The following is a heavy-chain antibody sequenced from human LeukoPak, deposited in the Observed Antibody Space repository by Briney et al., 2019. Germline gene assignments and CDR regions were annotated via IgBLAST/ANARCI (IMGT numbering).Heavy chain of an antibody. CDR1: GFTFSSYA. D-gene: IGHD6-13*01. V-gene: IGHV3-23*01. CDR3: AKEAAAAVESYYYYMDV. Sequence: GGSLRLSCAASGFTFSSYAMSWVRQAPGKGLEWVSAISGSGGSTYYADSVKGRFTISRDNSKNTLYLQMNSLRAEDTAVYYCAKEAAAAVESYYYYMDVRGKGTTVTVSS. J-gene: IGHJ6*03. CDR2: ISGSGGST.